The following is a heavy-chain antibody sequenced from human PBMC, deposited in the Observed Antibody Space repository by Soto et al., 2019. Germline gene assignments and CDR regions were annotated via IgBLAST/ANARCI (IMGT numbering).Heavy chain of an antibody. D-gene: IGHD3-22*01. CDR3: ARDISTMMGWFDP. V-gene: IGHV3-11*06. CDR2: ISSSSSYT. J-gene: IGHJ5*02. Sequence: GGSLRLSCAASGFTFSDYYMSWIRQAPGKGLEWVSYISSSSSYTKYADSVKGRFTISRDNAKNSLYLQMNSLRAEDTAVYYCARDISTMMGWFDPWGQGTLVTVSS. CDR1: GFTFSDYY.